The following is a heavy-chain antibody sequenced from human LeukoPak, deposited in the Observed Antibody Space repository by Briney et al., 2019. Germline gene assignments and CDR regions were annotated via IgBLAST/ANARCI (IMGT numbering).Heavy chain of an antibody. J-gene: IGHJ4*02. CDR1: GFTFSSYA. D-gene: IGHD1-26*01. V-gene: IGHV3-30*04. CDR2: ISYDGSNK. CDR3: AKDREGATTDYFDY. Sequence: PGRSLRLSCAASGFTFSSYAMHWVRQAPGKGLEWVAVISYDGSNKYYADSVKGRFTISRDNSKNTLYLQMNSLRAEDTAVYYCAKDREGATTDYFDYWGQGTLVTVSS.